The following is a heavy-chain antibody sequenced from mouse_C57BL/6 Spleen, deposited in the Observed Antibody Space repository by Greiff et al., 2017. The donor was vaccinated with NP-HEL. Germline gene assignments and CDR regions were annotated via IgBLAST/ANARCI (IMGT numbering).Heavy chain of an antibody. V-gene: IGHV1-82*01. CDR2: IYPGDGDT. J-gene: IGHJ1*03. D-gene: IGHD1-1*01. CDR1: GYAFSSSW. Sequence: VQLVESGPELVKPGASVKISCKASGYAFSSSWMNWVKQRPGKGLEWIGRIYPGDGDTNYNGKFKGKATLTADKSSSTAYMQLSSLTSEDSAVYFCANSYYYGSSSYWYFDVWGTGTTVTVSS. CDR3: ANSYYYGSSSYWYFDV.